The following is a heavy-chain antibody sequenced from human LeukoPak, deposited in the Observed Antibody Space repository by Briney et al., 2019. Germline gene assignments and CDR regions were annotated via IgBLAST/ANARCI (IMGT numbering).Heavy chain of an antibody. CDR3: ARDGGNLPFDP. D-gene: IGHD4-23*01. J-gene: IGHJ5*02. CDR2: IIPILGIA. Sequence: SSVKVSCKASGGTFSSYAISWVRQAPGQGIEWMGRIIPILGIANYAQKFQGRVTITADKSTSTAYMELSSLRSEDTAVYYCARDGGNLPFDPWGQGTLVTVSS. CDR1: GGTFSSYA. V-gene: IGHV1-69*04.